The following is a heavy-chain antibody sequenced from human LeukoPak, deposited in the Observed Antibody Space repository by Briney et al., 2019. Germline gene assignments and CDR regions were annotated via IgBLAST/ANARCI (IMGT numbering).Heavy chain of an antibody. Sequence: GGSLRLSCAASGFTFSSYAMSWVRQAPGEGLEWVSAIRGSGSSTYYADSVKGRFTISRDNSKNTLYLQMNSLRAEDTAIYYCAKGFRLYGDYCFDYWGQGTLVTVSS. CDR1: GFTFSSYA. CDR2: IRGSGSST. J-gene: IGHJ4*02. V-gene: IGHV3-23*01. D-gene: IGHD4-17*01. CDR3: AKGFRLYGDYCFDY.